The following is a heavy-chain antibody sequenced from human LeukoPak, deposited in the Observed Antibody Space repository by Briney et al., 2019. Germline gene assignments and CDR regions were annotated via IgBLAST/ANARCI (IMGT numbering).Heavy chain of an antibody. D-gene: IGHD4-23*01. CDR1: GFTFSNYW. CDR2: IKEDGSEK. Sequence: GGSLRLSCVASGFTFSNYWMSWVRQAPGKGLEWVANIKEDGSEKYYVDSVKGRFTISRDNAKNSLYLQMNTLRAEDTAVYYCARRLSFGYGGKWRSTAGEYYFDYWGQGTLVTVSS. CDR3: ARRLSFGYGGKWRSTAGEYYFDY. V-gene: IGHV3-7*01. J-gene: IGHJ4*02.